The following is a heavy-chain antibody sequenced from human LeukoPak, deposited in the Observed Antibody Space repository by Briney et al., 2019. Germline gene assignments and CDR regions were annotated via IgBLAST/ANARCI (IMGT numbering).Heavy chain of an antibody. V-gene: IGHV3-30-3*01. CDR3: GGLAVFDY. CDR2: ISYDGSNK. Sequence: GGSLRLSCAASGFNFSSYAMHWVRQAPGKGLEWVAVISYDGSNKYYADSVKGRFTISRDNSRNTLYLQMNSLRPEDTAVYYCGGLAVFDYWGQGTLVTVSS. D-gene: IGHD2-15*01. CDR1: GFNFSSYA. J-gene: IGHJ4*02.